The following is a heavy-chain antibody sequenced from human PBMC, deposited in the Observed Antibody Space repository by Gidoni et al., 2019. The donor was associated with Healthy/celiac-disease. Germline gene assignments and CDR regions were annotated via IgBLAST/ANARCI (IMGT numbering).Heavy chain of an antibody. CDR2: MKSKTDGGTT. CDR1: GFTFSNAW. CDR3: TTVMWDCGGDCYLDY. D-gene: IGHD2-21*02. J-gene: IGHJ4*02. V-gene: IGHV3-15*07. Sequence: EVQLVESGGGLVKPGGSFRLSCAASGFTFSNAWMNWVRQAPGKGLEWVGSMKSKTDGGTTDYAAPVKGRFTISRDDSKNTLYLQMNSLKTEDTAVYYCTTVMWDCGGDCYLDYWGQGTLVTVSS.